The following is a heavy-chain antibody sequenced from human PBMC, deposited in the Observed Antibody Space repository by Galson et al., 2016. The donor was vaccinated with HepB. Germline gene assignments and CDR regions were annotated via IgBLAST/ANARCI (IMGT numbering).Heavy chain of an antibody. CDR1: GGAISSDGDY. Sequence: TLSLTCTVSGGAISSDGDYWSWIRHHPGKGLEWIGYIYYSGSTYYTPSLKSRVTISVDTSKNQFSLRLSSVLAADTAVYYCASGSYQFVYYWGQGTLVTVSA. CDR2: IYYSGST. CDR3: ASGSYQFVYY. V-gene: IGHV4-31*03. D-gene: IGHD2-2*01. J-gene: IGHJ4*02.